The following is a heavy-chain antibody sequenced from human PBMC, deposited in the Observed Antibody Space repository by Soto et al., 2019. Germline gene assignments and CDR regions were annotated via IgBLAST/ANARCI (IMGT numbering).Heavy chain of an antibody. V-gene: IGHV3-21*04. J-gene: IGHJ3*02. CDR2: ISSSSSYI. Sequence: PGGSLRLSCAASGFTFSSYSMNWVRQAPGKGLEWVSSISSSSSYIYYADSVKGRFTISRDNAKNSLYLQMNSLRAEDTAVYYCARMELSWYCSGGSCYAFDIWGQGTMVTVSS. CDR3: ARMELSWYCSGGSCYAFDI. D-gene: IGHD2-15*01. CDR1: GFTFSSYS.